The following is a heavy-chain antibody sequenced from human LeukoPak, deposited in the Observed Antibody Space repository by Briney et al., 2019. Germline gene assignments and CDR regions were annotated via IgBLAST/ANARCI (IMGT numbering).Heavy chain of an antibody. CDR2: IDHSGSA. Sequence: PSETLSLTCTVSGGSISSYYWSWIRQPPGKGLEWIGEIDHSGSANYNPSLKSRVTISVDTSKNQFSLKLSSVTAADTAVYYCASGSGYPNWFDPWGQGTLVTVSS. CDR1: GGSISSYY. J-gene: IGHJ5*02. D-gene: IGHD3-22*01. V-gene: IGHV4-34*01. CDR3: ASGSGYPNWFDP.